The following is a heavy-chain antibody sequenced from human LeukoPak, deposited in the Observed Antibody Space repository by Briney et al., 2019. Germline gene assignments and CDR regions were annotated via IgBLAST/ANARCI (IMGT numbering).Heavy chain of an antibody. CDR3: ARTGVRYSYGYFDY. J-gene: IGHJ4*02. CDR2: ISYDGSNK. D-gene: IGHD5-18*01. V-gene: IGHV3-30-3*01. CDR1: GFTFSSYA. Sequence: GGSLRLSCAASGFTFSSYAMHWVRQAPCKGLEWVAVISYDGSNKYYADSVKGRFTISRDNSKNTLYLQMNSLRAEDTAVYYCARTGVRYSYGYFDYWGQGTLVTVSS.